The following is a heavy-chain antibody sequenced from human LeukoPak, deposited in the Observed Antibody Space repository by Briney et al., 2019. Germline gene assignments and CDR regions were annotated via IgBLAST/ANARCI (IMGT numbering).Heavy chain of an antibody. D-gene: IGHD3-10*01. CDR1: GYTSTSYG. CDR3: ARDPQAGWFGESWYYYGMDV. V-gene: IGHV1-18*01. Sequence: ASVKVSCKASGYTSTSYGISWVRQAPGQGLEWMGWISAYNGNTNYAQTLQGRVTMTTDTSTSTAYMELRSLRSDDTAVYYCARDPQAGWFGESWYYYGMDVWGQGTTVTVSS. J-gene: IGHJ6*02. CDR2: ISAYNGNT.